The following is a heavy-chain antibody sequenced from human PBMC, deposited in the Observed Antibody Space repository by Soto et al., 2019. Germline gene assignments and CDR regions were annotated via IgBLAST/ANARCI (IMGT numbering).Heavy chain of an antibody. D-gene: IGHD5-18*01. CDR2: IKSKSDGETA. CDR1: GLTFSNVW. J-gene: IGHJ4*02. Sequence: PGGSLRLSCAASGLTFSNVWMTWVRQAPGKGLEWVGRIKSKSDGETADVAAPVKARFTISMDDSKNTVFLELNSLKSEDTALYYCAITAMINRDSPKSFDYWGRGTQVTVSS. V-gene: IGHV3-15*01. CDR3: AITAMINRDSPKSFDY.